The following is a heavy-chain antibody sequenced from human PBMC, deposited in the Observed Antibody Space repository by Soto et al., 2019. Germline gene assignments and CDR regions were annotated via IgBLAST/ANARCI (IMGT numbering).Heavy chain of an antibody. V-gene: IGHV1-18*01. CDR1: GYTFTTYG. CDR2: ISAHNDNT. CDR3: ASGRYGDY. Sequence: QVHLVQSGAEVRKPGASVKVSCKGSGYTFTTYGITWVRQAPGQGLEWMGWISAHNDNTNYAQKVQGRVTVTRDTSTRTGDMELRNLRSDDTAVYYCASGRYGDYWGQGALVTVSS. D-gene: IGHD1-26*01. J-gene: IGHJ4*02.